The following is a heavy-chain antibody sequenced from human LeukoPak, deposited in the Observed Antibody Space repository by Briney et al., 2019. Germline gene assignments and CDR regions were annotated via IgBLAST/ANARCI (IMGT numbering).Heavy chain of an antibody. V-gene: IGHV1-18*01. D-gene: IGHD6-19*01. Sequence: ASVKVSCKASGYTFTSYGISWVRQAPGQGLEWMGWISAYNGNTNYAQKLQGRVTVTTDTSTSTAYMELRSLRSDDTAVYYCARAGPYSSGWSEDAFDIWGQGTMVTVSS. CDR3: ARAGPYSSGWSEDAFDI. J-gene: IGHJ3*02. CDR2: ISAYNGNT. CDR1: GYTFTSYG.